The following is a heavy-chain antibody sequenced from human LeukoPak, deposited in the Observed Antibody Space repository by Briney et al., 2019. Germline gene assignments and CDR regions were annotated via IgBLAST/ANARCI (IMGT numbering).Heavy chain of an antibody. J-gene: IGHJ4*02. CDR3: AREGFGELGHFDY. Sequence: GASVKVSCKASGYTFTSYGISWVRQAPGQGLEWMGWISAYNGNTNYAQNLQGRVTMTTDTSTRTASMELRSLRSDDTAVYYCAREGFGELGHFDYWGQGTLVTVSS. CDR1: GYTFTSYG. D-gene: IGHD3-10*01. V-gene: IGHV1-18*04. CDR2: ISAYNGNT.